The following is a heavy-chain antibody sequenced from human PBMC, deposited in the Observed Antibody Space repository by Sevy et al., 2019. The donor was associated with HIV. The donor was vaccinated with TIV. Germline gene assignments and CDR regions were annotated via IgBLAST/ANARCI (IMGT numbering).Heavy chain of an antibody. Sequence: ASVKVSCKASGYTFTSYYMHWVRQAPGQGLEWMGIINPSGGSTSYAQKFQGRVTMTRDTSTGTVYMVLSSLRSEDTAVYYCARGVIYYGSGSYYYHDAFDIWGQGTMVTVSS. CDR1: GYTFTSYY. J-gene: IGHJ3*02. CDR3: ARGVIYYGSGSYYYHDAFDI. D-gene: IGHD3-10*01. V-gene: IGHV1-46*03. CDR2: INPSGGST.